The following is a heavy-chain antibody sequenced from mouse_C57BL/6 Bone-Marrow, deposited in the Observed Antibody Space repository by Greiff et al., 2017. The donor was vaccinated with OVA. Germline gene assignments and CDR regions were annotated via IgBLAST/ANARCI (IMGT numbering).Heavy chain of an antibody. CDR2: INPGSGGT. CDR3: ARKRNWVYAMDY. J-gene: IGHJ4*01. Sequence: VQLQQSGAELVRPGTSVKVSCKASGYAFTNYLIEWVKQRPGQGLEWIGVINPGSGGTNYNEKFKGKATLTADKSSSTAYMQLSSLTSEDSAVYFCARKRNWVYAMDYWGQGTSVTVSS. V-gene: IGHV1-54*01. CDR1: GYAFTNYL. D-gene: IGHD4-1*01.